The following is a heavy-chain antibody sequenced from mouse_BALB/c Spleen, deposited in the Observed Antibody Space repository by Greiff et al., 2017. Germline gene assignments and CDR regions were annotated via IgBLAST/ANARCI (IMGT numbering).Heavy chain of an antibody. V-gene: IGHV1-14*01. D-gene: IGHD2-1*01. CDR1: GYTFTSYV. Sequence: EVKVVESGPELVKPGASVKMSCKASGYTFTSYVMHWVKQKPGQGLEWIGYINPYNDGTKYNEKFKGKATLTSDKSSSTAYMELSSLTSEDSAVYYCARYGNYFDYWGQGTTLTVSS. J-gene: IGHJ2*01. CDR2: INPYNDGT. CDR3: ARYGNYFDY.